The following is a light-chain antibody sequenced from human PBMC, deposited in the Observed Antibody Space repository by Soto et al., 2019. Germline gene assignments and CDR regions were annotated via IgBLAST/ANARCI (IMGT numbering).Light chain of an antibody. V-gene: IGKV3-20*01. CDR3: QQYGSSGT. CDR2: GAS. CDR1: QSVSNNY. Sequence: EIVLTQSPGTLSLSPGERATLSCRASQSVSNNYLAWYQQKPGQAPRLLIYGASNRATGIPDRFSGSGSGTDFILTRSRLEPEDFAGYYCQQYGSSGTFGQGTKVEIK. J-gene: IGKJ1*01.